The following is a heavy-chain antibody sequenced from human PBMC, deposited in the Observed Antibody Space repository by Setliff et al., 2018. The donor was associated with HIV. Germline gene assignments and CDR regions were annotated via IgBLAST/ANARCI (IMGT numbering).Heavy chain of an antibody. V-gene: IGHV4-39*01. J-gene: IGHJ6*03. D-gene: IGHD3-3*01. CDR3: ARHVVVFGVVIIVDYYMDV. CDR1: GHSISSSNYY. Sequence: SETLSLTCTVSGHSISSSNYYWGWIRQPPGKGLEWIGSIYYSGSTYYNPSLKSRVTISVDTSKNQFSLKLSSVTAADTAVYYCARHVVVFGVVIIVDYYMDVW. CDR2: IYYSGST.